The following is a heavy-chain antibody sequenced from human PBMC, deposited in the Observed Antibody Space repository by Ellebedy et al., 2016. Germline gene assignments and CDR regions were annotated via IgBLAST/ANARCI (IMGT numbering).Heavy chain of an antibody. J-gene: IGHJ2*01. CDR2: VSYDGTVQ. D-gene: IGHD7-27*01. CDR1: GFTFSSYA. Sequence: GGSLRLXCAASGFTFSSYAMHWVRQAPGKGLVWVAVVSYDGTVQYYTDSVKGRFTVSKDNPRNTLYLQMNGLRTEDTAVYYCARDPIIGDQKWYFDLWGRGIQVTVSS. CDR3: ARDPIIGDQKWYFDL. V-gene: IGHV3-30-3*01.